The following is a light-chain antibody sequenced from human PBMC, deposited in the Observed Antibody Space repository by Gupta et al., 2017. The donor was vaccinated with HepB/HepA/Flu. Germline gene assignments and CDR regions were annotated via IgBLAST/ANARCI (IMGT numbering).Light chain of an antibody. Sequence: QSVLTQPPSASWTPGRRVTIPCSGSSSNIGSNYVYWYQRLPGTAPKLLIYRNNQRPSGVPDRFSGSKSGTSASLAISGLRSEDEADYYCAAWDDSLSGVFGGGTKLTVL. CDR2: RNN. CDR1: SSNIGSNY. V-gene: IGLV1-47*01. CDR3: AAWDDSLSGV. J-gene: IGLJ3*02.